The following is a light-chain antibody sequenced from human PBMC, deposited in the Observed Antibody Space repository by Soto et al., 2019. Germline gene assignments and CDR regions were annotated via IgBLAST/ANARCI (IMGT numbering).Light chain of an antibody. J-gene: IGKJ1*01. CDR3: QQYSIYWT. V-gene: IGKV1-5*01. Sequence: DIQMTQSPSTLSASVGDRVTITCRASQNINSWLAWYQQKPGKATRLLIYDASSLESGVPSRFSGSGSGTEFPLTISSLQPDDFATYYCQQYSIYWTFGQGTKVEIK. CDR1: QNINSW. CDR2: DAS.